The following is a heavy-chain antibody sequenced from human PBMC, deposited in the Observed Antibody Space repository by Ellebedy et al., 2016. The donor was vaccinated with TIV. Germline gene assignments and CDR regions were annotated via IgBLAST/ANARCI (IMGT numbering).Heavy chain of an antibody. V-gene: IGHV4-34*01. CDR1: GESLIGYY. J-gene: IGHJ4*02. CDR2: INPSGST. CDR3: ARAWGDNGDPSIDY. Sequence: SETLSLXXAVYGESLIGYYWSWIRQPPGKGLEWIGEINPSGSTNYNPSLKSRVTISVDTSKIQFSLKLSSVTAADTAVYYCARAWGDNGDPSIDYWGQGALVTVSS. D-gene: IGHD4-17*01.